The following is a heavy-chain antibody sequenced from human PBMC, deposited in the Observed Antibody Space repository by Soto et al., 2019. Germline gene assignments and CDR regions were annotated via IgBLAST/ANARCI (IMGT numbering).Heavy chain of an antibody. J-gene: IGHJ6*02. CDR1: GYSFTSYW. CDR3: ARRYYCSGGSCSFPYGMDV. V-gene: IGHV5-10-1*01. D-gene: IGHD2-15*01. CDR2: IDPSDSYT. Sequence: GESLKISCKGSGYSFTSYWISWVRQMHGKGLEWMGRIDPSDSYTNYSPSFQGHVTISADKSISTAYLQWSSLKASDTAMYYCARRYYCSGGSCSFPYGMDVWGQGTTVTVS.